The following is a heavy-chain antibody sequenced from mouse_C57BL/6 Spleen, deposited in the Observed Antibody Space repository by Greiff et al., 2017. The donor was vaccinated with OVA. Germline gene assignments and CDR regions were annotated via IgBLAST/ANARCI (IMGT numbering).Heavy chain of an antibody. D-gene: IGHD3-2*02. V-gene: IGHV5-16*01. CDR3: ARAGYEEDYAMDY. Sequence: EVHLVESEGGLVQPGSSMKLSCTASGFTFSDYYMAWVRQVPEKGLEWVANINYDGSSTYYLDSLKSRFIISRDNAKNILYLQMSSLKSEDTATYYCARAGYEEDYAMDYWGQGTSVTVSS. CDR1: GFTFSDYY. CDR2: INYDGSST. J-gene: IGHJ4*01.